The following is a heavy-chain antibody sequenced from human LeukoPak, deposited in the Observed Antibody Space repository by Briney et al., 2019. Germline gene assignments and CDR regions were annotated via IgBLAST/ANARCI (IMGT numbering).Heavy chain of an antibody. CDR2: ISYDGSNK. CDR1: GFPFNYAW. V-gene: IGHV3-30*18. Sequence: GGSLRLSCAASGFPFNYAWMNWVRQAPGKGLEWVAVISYDGSNKYYADSVKGRFTISRDNSKNTLYLQMNSLRAEDTAVYYCAKDGLSRGSGYDYYYMDVWGKGTTVTVSS. CDR3: AKDGLSRGSGYDYYYMDV. D-gene: IGHD3-3*01. J-gene: IGHJ6*03.